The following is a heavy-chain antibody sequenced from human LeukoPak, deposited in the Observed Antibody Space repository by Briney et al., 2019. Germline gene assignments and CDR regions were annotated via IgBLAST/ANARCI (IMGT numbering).Heavy chain of an antibody. CDR3: AKVPLIAAPKHFDY. CDR2: ITGSGGST. CDR1: GFTFSSYA. Sequence: PGGSLRLSCAASGFTFSSYAMSWVRQAPGKGLEWVSAITGSGGSTYYADSVKGRFTISRDNSKNTLYLQMNRLRAEDTAVYYCAKVPLIAAPKHFDYWGQGTLVTVSP. D-gene: IGHD6-13*01. V-gene: IGHV3-23*01. J-gene: IGHJ4*02.